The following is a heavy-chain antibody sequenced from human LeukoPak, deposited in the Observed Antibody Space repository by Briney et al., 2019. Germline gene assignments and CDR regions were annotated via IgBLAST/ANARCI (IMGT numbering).Heavy chain of an antibody. CDR3: ASLSPGIAAAGRYYFDC. CDR2: IYHSGST. J-gene: IGHJ4*02. D-gene: IGHD6-13*01. V-gene: IGHV4-4*02. Sequence: SETLSLTCAVSGGSISSSNWWSWVRQPPGKGLEWIGEIYHSGSTNYNPSLKSRVTISVDKSKNQFSLKLSSVTAADTAVYYCASLSPGIAAAGRYYFDCWGQGTLVTVSS. CDR1: GGSISSSNW.